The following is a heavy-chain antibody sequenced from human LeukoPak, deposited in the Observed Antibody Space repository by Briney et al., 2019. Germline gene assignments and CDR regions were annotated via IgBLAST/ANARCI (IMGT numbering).Heavy chain of an antibody. CDR3: AREPIDRTGWGYDY. V-gene: IGHV3-23*01. CDR2: ISGSGANT. J-gene: IGHJ4*02. Sequence: GGSLRLSCAASGFTFSNYGMSWVRQAPGKGLEWVSVISGSGANTYYADSVKGRFTISRDNSNNTLFLQMNNLRPEDTAVYYCAREPIDRTGWGYDYWGQGALVTVSS. CDR1: GFTFSNYG. D-gene: IGHD6-19*01.